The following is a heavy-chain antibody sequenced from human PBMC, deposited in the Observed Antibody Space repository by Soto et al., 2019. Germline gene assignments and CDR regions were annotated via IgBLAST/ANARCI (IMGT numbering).Heavy chain of an antibody. J-gene: IGHJ6*02. CDR2: IYAANGNI. CDR1: GYTFTDYA. D-gene: IGHD1-20*01. V-gene: IGHV1-3*01. CDR3: ARTGITGSNTYYYGLDV. Sequence: QVHLVQSGAEVRETGASVRISCEASGYTFTDYAIHWVRQAHGQRPEWMGWIYAANGNIKSSRPFHGRVTLTIDKSASTAYLDLTSLRSEDTAVYFCARTGITGSNTYYYGLDVWGQGTAVTVSS.